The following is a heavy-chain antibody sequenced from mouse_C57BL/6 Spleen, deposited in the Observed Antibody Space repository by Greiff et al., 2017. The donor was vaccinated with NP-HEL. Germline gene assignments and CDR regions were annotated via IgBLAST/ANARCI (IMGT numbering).Heavy chain of an antibody. D-gene: IGHD1-1*01. CDR3: ARPSYEGYFDY. Sequence: VQLKESGPGLVKPSQSLSLTCSVTGYSITSGYYWNWIRQFPGNKLEWMGYISYDGSNNYNPSLKNRISITRDTSKNQFFLKLNSVTTEDTATYYCARPSYEGYFDYWGQGTTLTVSS. CDR2: ISYDGSN. V-gene: IGHV3-6*01. J-gene: IGHJ2*01. CDR1: GYSITSGYY.